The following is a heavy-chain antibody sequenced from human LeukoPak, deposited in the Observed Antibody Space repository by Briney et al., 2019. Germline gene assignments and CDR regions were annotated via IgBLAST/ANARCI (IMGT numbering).Heavy chain of an antibody. CDR2: FYYIGST. CDR3: ARDWGGEARPGYMDV. Sequence: PSETLSLTCTVSGGSIRTKYWSWIGQPPGKGLKWIGYFYYIGSTTYNPSLTKRVTISVHTCKKEFSLRRSAVTRPHTPVYFCARDWGGEARPGYMDVWGKGTTVTVSS. J-gene: IGHJ6*03. CDR1: GGSIRTKY. V-gene: IGHV4-59*13. D-gene: IGHD6-6*01.